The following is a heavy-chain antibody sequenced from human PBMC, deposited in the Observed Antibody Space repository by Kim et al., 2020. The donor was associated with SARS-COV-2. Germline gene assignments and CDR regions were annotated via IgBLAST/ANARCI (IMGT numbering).Heavy chain of an antibody. J-gene: IGHJ6*03. V-gene: IGHV3-13*01. Sequence: GGSLRLSCAASGFTFSSYDMHWVRQATRKGLEWVSAIGTAGDTYYPGSVKGRFTISRENAKNSLYLQLNSLRAGDTAVFYCSRGISRCASPYYYSMDAWG. CDR3: SRGISRCASPYYYSMDA. CDR1: GFTFSSYD. CDR2: IGTAGDT.